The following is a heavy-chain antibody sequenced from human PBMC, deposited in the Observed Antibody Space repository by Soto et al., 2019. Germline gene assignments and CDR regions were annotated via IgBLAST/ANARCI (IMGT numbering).Heavy chain of an antibody. J-gene: IGHJ3*01. V-gene: IGHV3-74*01. CDR1: GFTFSYYW. Sequence: DVQLVESGGGSVQPGGSLRLSCAATGFTFSYYWMHWVRQAPGKGLVWVSRIHSDGSSTTDADSGKGRFTISRDDAKTTRNLQMTRLGAEDTAVYSCAGAAWGAFDLGGQGTMGTLAS. CDR2: IHSDGSST. CDR3: AGAAWGAFDL. D-gene: IGHD1-26*01.